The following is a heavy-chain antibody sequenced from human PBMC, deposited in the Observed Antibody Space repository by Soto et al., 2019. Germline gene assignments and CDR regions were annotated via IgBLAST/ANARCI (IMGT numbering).Heavy chain of an antibody. D-gene: IGHD6-13*01. CDR3: ARQCIAATHDAFDI. Sequence: PGESMKISCKGFGYSLTNYWISRVRQMPGKGLEWMGRIDPSDSYTNYSPSFQGHVTISADKSISTAYLQWSSLKASDTAMYYCARQCIAATHDAFDIWGQGTMVTVSS. J-gene: IGHJ3*02. CDR1: GYSLTNYW. CDR2: IDPSDSYT. V-gene: IGHV5-10-1*01.